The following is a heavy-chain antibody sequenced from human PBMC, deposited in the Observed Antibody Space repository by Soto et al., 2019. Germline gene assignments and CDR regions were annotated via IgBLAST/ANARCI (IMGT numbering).Heavy chain of an antibody. CDR2: IYYSGST. D-gene: IGHD2-21*01. V-gene: IGHV4-31*03. CDR3: ARTTYGGDSRVSTFDS. Sequence: QVQLQESGPGLVKPSQTLSLTCIVSGGSISSGGYYWSWIRQLPGKGLEWIGYIYYSGSTSYNPALKSRISILVDTSKNQFSLNLSSVTAAVTAVYYCARTTYGGDSRVSTFDSWGQGTLVTVSS. J-gene: IGHJ4*02. CDR1: GGSISSGGYY.